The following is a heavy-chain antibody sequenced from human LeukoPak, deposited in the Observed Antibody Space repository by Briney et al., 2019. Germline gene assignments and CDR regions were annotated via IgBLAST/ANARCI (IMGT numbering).Heavy chain of an antibody. D-gene: IGHD4-17*01. V-gene: IGHV7-4-1*02. CDR3: ARDFNGDYGPALDY. CDR1: GYTFTGYY. Sequence: ASVKVSCKASGYTFTGYYMHWVRQAPGQGLEWMGWINTNTGNPTYAQGFTGRFVFSLDTSVSTAYLQISSLKAEDTAVYYCARDFNGDYGPALDYWGQGTLVTVSS. CDR2: INTNTGNP. J-gene: IGHJ4*02.